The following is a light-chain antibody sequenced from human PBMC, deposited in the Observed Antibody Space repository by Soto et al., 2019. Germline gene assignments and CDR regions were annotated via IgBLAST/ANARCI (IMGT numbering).Light chain of an antibody. CDR3: QSYDSSLTNAV. CDR1: SSDVGGYNY. CDR2: EVT. J-gene: IGLJ2*01. V-gene: IGLV2-14*01. Sequence: QSVLTQPASVSGSPGQSITISCTGTSSDVGGYNYVSWYQQYPGKAPKLMIYEVTHRPSGVSNRFSGSKSGNTASLTISGLQAEDEANYYCQSYDSSLTNAVFGGGTKLTVL.